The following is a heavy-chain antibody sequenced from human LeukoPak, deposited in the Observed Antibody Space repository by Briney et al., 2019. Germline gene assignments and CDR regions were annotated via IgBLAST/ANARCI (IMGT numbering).Heavy chain of an antibody. CDR3: TRTLITSGGENFDS. J-gene: IGHJ4*02. V-gene: IGHV1-46*04. CDR1: GYTFTNYY. CDR2: INPNGGST. D-gene: IGHD3-16*01. Sequence: ASVKVSCKATGYTFTNYYMHWVRQAPGQGLEWMGIINPNGGSTNYAQKLQGRVTMTRDTSTTTVYMELSSLRSEDTAVYYCTRTLITSGGENFDSWGQGTLVTVSS.